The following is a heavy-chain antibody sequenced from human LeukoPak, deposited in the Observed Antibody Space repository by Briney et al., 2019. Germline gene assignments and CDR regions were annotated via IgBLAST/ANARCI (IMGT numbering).Heavy chain of an antibody. CDR2: IYYSNIT. CDR1: DGSFTRSSYY. V-gene: IGHV4-39*01. CDR3: ASLRVPTVFDY. J-gene: IGHJ4*02. D-gene: IGHD4/OR15-4a*01. Sequence: AETLSLTCTVSDGSFTRSSYYWVWQPQTQGVGLDAIGSIYYSNITYYNPSNQGRVTMSLDTSKNQFSLKLNSVTVADTAVYYCASLRVPTVFDYRHQGSAVSVSS.